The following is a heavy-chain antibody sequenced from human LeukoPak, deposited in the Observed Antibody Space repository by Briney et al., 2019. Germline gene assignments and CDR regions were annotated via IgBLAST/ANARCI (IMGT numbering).Heavy chain of an antibody. J-gene: IGHJ4*02. D-gene: IGHD3-10*01. CDR1: GGSFSGYY. CDR3: ASANGSGKTYRIDY. CDR2: INHSGST. Sequence: LSLTCAVYGGSFSGYYWSWIRQPPGKGLEWIGEINHSGSTNYNPSLKSRVTISVDTSKNQFSLKLSSVTAADTAVYYCASANGSGKTYRIDYWGQGTLVTVSS. V-gene: IGHV4-34*01.